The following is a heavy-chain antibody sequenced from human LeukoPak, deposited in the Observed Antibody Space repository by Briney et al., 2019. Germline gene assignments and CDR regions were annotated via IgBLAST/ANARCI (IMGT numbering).Heavy chain of an antibody. V-gene: IGHV3-21*01. CDR2: ISSSSSYI. Sequence: GGFLRLSCAASGFTFSSYSMNWVRQAPGKGLEWVSSISSSSSYIYYADSVKGRFTISRDNAKISLDLQMNSLRAEDTAVYYCARGRYYGSGREYGMDVWGQGTTVTVSS. D-gene: IGHD3-10*01. CDR3: ARGRYYGSGREYGMDV. CDR1: GFTFSSYS. J-gene: IGHJ6*02.